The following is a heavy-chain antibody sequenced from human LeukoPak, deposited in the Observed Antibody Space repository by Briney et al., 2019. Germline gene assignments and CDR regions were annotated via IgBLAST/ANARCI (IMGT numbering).Heavy chain of an antibody. V-gene: IGHV1-69*04. CDR2: IIPILGIA. Sequence: SVKVSCKASGGTFSSYAISWVRQAPGQGLEWMGRIIPILGIANYAQKFQGRVTITADKSTSTAYMGLSSLRSEDTAVYYCARDRTGRYDFWTSNWFDPWGQGTLVTVSS. CDR3: ARDRTGRYDFWTSNWFDP. CDR1: GGTFSSYA. D-gene: IGHD3-3*01. J-gene: IGHJ5*02.